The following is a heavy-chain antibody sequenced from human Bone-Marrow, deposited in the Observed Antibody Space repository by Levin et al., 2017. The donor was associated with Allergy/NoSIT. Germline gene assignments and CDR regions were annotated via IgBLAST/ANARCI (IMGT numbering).Heavy chain of an antibody. CDR3: ARNRGSDYSYDSDH. J-gene: IGHJ4*02. D-gene: IGHD4-17*01. CDR1: GFPFSNYG. V-gene: IGHV3-33*01. CDR2: IWSDGISK. Sequence: GGSLRLSCTASGFPFSNYGIHWVRQAPGKGLEWVAIIWSDGISKYYADSVRGRFTVSRDNSNNMVYLHIDSLRAEDTAVYYCARNRGSDYSYDSDHWGQGTLVTVSS.